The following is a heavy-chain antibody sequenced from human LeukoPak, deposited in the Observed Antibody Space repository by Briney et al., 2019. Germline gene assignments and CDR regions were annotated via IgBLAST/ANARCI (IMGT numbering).Heavy chain of an antibody. CDR3: GRGVPPINFAY. Sequence: ASVQVSCKASGYTYPSYDNNGLRQATGKGLEGIGWMIPISGNTGYAQMCQARASLTRNTSISTGYMELSSLRSEDTAVYYGGRGVPPINFAYWGQACLVTVSS. D-gene: IGHD6-6*01. CDR2: MIPISGNT. V-gene: IGHV1-8*01. J-gene: IGHJ4*02. CDR1: GYTYPSYD.